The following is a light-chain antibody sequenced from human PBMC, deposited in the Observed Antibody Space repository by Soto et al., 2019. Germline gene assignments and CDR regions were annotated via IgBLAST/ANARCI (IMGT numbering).Light chain of an antibody. Sequence: QSALTQPASVSGSPGQSITISCTGTSGDVGGYKYVSWYQHHPGKAPKLMIYDVNNRPSGVSNRFSGSKSGNTASLTISGVQPEDEADYYCSSFTSSTTLVFGGGTQLTVL. J-gene: IGLJ3*02. CDR2: DVN. CDR1: SGDVGGYKY. CDR3: SSFTSSTTLV. V-gene: IGLV2-14*03.